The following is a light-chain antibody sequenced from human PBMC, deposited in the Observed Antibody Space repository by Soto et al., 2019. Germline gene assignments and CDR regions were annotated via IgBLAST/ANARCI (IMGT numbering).Light chain of an antibody. CDR3: QQYNNRPWT. CDR1: QSVSSN. CDR2: GAS. V-gene: IGKV3-15*01. Sequence: EIVMTQSPATLSVSPGERATLSCRASQSVSSNLAWYQQKPDQAPRLLIYGASTRATGIPARFSGSGSGTEFTITISSLQSEDFAVYYCQQYNNRPWTFGQGTKVEIK. J-gene: IGKJ1*01.